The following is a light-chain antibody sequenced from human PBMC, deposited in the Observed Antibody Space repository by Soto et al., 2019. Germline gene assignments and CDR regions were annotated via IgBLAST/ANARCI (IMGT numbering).Light chain of an antibody. CDR1: QSVSSC. J-gene: IGKJ1*01. CDR2: GTS. V-gene: IGKV3-20*01. Sequence: IVLTQSPRALSLSPGERATLSCRASQSVSSCLAWYQQKPGQAPKLLIYGTSSWATGVPDRFSGSGSGTDFSLTISRLEPEDFAVYYCQQHDSSPETFGQGTKVDI. CDR3: QQHDSSPET.